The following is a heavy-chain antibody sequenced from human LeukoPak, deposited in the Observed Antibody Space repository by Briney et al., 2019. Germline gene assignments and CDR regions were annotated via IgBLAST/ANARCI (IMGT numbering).Heavy chain of an antibody. CDR2: VHLSGAT. Sequence: SGTLSLTCAVSGGSNTTTNWWSWVRQPPGKGLEWIGEVHLSGATNYNPSLESRVSMSIDKSKNHLSLEVTSVTAADTAIYYCTRESGAFSPFGFWGLGTLVTVSS. V-gene: IGHV4-4*02. D-gene: IGHD1-26*01. CDR1: GGSNTTTNW. CDR3: TRESGAFSPFGF. J-gene: IGHJ4*02.